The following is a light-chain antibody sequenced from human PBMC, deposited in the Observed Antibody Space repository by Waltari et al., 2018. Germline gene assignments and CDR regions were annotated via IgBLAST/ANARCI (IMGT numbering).Light chain of an antibody. V-gene: IGKV4-1*01. CDR1: RGVLYSSDNKNF. CDR3: QQFYNTPWT. CDR2: WAS. Sequence: DIVMTQSPDSLAVSLGERASINCTSSRGVLYSSDNKNFLAWYQQKPGQPPKLLIYWASTREFFVPYRFSGCWSGTYFTLSFISLRAEDVAVYYCQQFYNTPWTFFQLSNVEIK. J-gene: IGKJ1*01.